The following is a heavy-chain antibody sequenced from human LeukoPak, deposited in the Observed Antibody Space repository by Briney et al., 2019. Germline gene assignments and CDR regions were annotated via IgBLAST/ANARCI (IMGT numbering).Heavy chain of an antibody. CDR1: GFTFGSYW. J-gene: IGHJ4*02. Sequence: GGSLRLSCVGSGFTFGSYWMSWVRQAPGKGLEWVANIKHNGSDHYYADSVAGRFTISRDNAKNSLYLEMSSLRAEDAAVYFCVRHPGSYNVLTGYSYYFDYWGQGTLVTVSS. D-gene: IGHD3-9*01. CDR3: VRHPGSYNVLTGYSYYFDY. CDR2: IKHNGSDH. V-gene: IGHV3-7*01.